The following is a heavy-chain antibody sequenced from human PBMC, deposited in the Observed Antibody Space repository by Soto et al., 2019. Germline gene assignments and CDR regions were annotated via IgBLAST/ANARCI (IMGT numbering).Heavy chain of an antibody. CDR1: GGSISSYY. D-gene: IGHD6-13*01. Sequence: SETLSLTCTVSGGSISSYYWSWIRQPPGKGLEWIGYIYYSGSTNYNPSLKSRVTISVDTSKNQFSLKLSSVTAADTAVYYCARARYSSSWYFDYWGQGTLVTVSS. J-gene: IGHJ4*02. V-gene: IGHV4-59*01. CDR3: ARARYSSSWYFDY. CDR2: IYYSGST.